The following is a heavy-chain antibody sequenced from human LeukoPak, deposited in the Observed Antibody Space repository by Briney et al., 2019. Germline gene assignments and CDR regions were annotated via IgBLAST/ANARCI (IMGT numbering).Heavy chain of an antibody. J-gene: IGHJ6*03. CDR3: ARDLHYYYMDV. V-gene: IGHV4-59*12. CDR1: GGSISSYY. CDR2: IYYSGST. Sequence: PSETLSLTCTVSGGSISSYYWSWIRQPPGKGLEWIGYIYYSGSTNYNPSLKSRVTISVDTSKNQFSLKLSSVTAADTAVYCCARDLHYYYMDVWGKGTTVTISS.